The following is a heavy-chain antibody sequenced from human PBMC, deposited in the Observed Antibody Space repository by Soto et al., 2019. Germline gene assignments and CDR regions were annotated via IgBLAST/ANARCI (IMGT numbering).Heavy chain of an antibody. V-gene: IGHV3-23*01. CDR3: EFSSSWFGEYYYYYGMDV. Sequence: GGSLRLSCAASGFTFSIYAMSWVRQAPGKGLEWVSAISGSGGSTYYADSVKGRFTISRDNSKNTLYLQMNSLRAEDTAVYYCEFSSSWFGEYYYYYGMDVWGQGTTVTVSS. D-gene: IGHD6-13*01. J-gene: IGHJ6*02. CDR1: GFTFSIYA. CDR2: ISGSGGST.